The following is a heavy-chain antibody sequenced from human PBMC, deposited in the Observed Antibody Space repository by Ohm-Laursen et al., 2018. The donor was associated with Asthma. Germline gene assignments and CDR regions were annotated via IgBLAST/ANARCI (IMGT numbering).Heavy chain of an antibody. Sequence: SLRLSCAASGFTFRSYAMHWVRQAPGKGLEWVSYISKSTRTIKYADSVDGRFTISRDNAKNSLYLQMNSLRAEDTAVYYCATNLPYEAENYWGQGTLVTVSS. J-gene: IGHJ4*02. V-gene: IGHV3-48*04. D-gene: IGHD3-16*01. CDR3: ATNLPYEAENY. CDR2: ISKSTRTI. CDR1: GFTFRSYA.